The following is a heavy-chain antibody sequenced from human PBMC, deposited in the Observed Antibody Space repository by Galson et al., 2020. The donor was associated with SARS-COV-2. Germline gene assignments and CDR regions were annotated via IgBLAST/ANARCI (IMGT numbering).Heavy chain of an antibody. CDR3: ARISNADYLRYYFDY. D-gene: IGHD4-17*01. V-gene: IGHV4-59*01. CDR2: IYYSGST. CDR1: GGSISSYS. Sequence: SETLSLTCTVSGGSISSYSWSWIRQPPGKGLEWIGYIYYSGSTNYSPSLKSRVTISLDTSKNQFSLKLSSVTAADTAVYYCARISNADYLRYYFDYWGQGTLVTVSS. J-gene: IGHJ4*02.